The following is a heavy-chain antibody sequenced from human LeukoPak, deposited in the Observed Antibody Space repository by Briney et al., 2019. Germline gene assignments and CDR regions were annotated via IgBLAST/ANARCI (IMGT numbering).Heavy chain of an antibody. J-gene: IGHJ5*02. D-gene: IGHD2-2*03. CDR2: IHTGNGTT. CDR3: ARAGLVGYCSSTSCYNWFDP. V-gene: IGHV1-3*04. Sequence: GASVKVSSKASGYSFTSYPIHWVRQAPGQGLEWVGWIHTGNGTTRYSPRFQGRLTLTRDTSATTAYMHLSSLKFEDTAVYYCARAGLVGYCSSTSCYNWFDPWGQGTLVTVSS. CDR1: GYSFTSYP.